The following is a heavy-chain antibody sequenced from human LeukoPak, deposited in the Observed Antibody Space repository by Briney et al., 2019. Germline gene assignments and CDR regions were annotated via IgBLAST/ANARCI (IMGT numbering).Heavy chain of an antibody. CDR1: GFTFSSYW. D-gene: IGHD6-6*01. CDR3: ARGPEYSSPLDY. Sequence: GGSLRLSCAASGFTFSSYWMHWVRQAPGKGLVWVSRIHSDGSSTYYADSVKGRFAISRDNAKKTLYLQMKSLRAEDTAVYYCARGPEYSSPLDYWGQGTLVTVSS. J-gene: IGHJ4*02. V-gene: IGHV3-74*01. CDR2: IHSDGSST.